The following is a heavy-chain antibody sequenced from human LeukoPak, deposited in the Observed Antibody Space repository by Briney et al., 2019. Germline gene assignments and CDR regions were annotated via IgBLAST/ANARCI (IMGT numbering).Heavy chain of an antibody. Sequence: PGGSLRLSCAASGFTFSSYSMHWVRQAPGKGLEWLAVILYDGSMQYYAESMKGRLTISRDNSRNTVYMQMSSLRTEDTAVYYCARDPGTMLRGSRRGYDGNYYYMDVWGNGTTVTISS. CDR3: ARDPGTMLRGSRRGYDGNYYYMDV. CDR2: ILYDGSMQ. V-gene: IGHV3-30*03. D-gene: IGHD3-10*01. CDR1: GFTFSSYS. J-gene: IGHJ6*03.